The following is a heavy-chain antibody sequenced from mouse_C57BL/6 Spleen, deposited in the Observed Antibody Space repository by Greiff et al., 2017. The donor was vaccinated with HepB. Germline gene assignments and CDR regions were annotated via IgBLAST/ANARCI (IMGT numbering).Heavy chain of an antibody. D-gene: IGHD2-4*01. J-gene: IGHJ2*01. CDR2: IDPSDSYT. Sequence: QVQLQQPGAELVKPGASVKLSCKASGYTFTSYWMQWVKQRPGQGLEWIGEIDPSDSYTNYNQKFKGKATLTVDTSSSTAYMQLSSLTSEDSAVYYCAGGGLRRGYWGQSTTLTVSS. CDR1: GYTFTSYW. CDR3: AGGGLRRGY. V-gene: IGHV1-50*01.